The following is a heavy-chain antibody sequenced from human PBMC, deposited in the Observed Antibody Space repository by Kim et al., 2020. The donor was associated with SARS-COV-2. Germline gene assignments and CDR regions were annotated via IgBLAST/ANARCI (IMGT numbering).Heavy chain of an antibody. CDR3: ARDIRTDYGGNSYGDY. V-gene: IGHV4-39*07. J-gene: IGHJ4*02. D-gene: IGHD4-17*01. Sequence: SLKSRVTISVDTSKNQFSLKLSSVTAADTAVYYCARDIRTDYGGNSYGDYWGQGTLVTVSS.